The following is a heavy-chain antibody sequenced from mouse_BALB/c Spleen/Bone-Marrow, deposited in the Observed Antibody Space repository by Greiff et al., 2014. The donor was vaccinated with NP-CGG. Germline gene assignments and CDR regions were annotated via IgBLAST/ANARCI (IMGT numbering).Heavy chain of an antibody. V-gene: IGHV5-17*02. D-gene: IGHD2-2*01. J-gene: IGHJ4*01. CDR1: GFTFSSFG. CDR3: ARSPYGYDGRDY. CDR2: ISSGSSTI. Sequence: EVQGVESGGSLVQPGGSRKLSCAASGFTFSSFGMHWVRQAPEKGLEWVAYISSGSSTIYYADTVKGRFTISRDNPKNTLFLQMTSLRSEDTAMYYCARSPYGYDGRDYWGQGTSVTVSS.